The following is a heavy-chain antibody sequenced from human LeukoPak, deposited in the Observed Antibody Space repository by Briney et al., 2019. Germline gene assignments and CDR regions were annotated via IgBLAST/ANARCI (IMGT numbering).Heavy chain of an antibody. D-gene: IGHD6-19*01. Sequence: PGGSLRLSCAASGFTFSSYAMHWVRQAPGKGLEWVAVISYDGSKKYYADSVKGRFTISRDNSENTVDFQMNSLRAEDTAVYHCARLRPGDFIAVAGTFDYWGQGTLVTVSS. CDR1: GFTFSSYA. J-gene: IGHJ4*02. V-gene: IGHV3-30-3*01. CDR2: ISYDGSKK. CDR3: ARLRPGDFIAVAGTFDY.